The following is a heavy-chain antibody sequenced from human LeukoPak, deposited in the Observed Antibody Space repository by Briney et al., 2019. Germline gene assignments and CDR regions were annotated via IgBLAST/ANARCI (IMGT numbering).Heavy chain of an antibody. J-gene: IGHJ4*02. CDR1: GYSFTSYW. V-gene: IGHV5-51*01. CDR3: ARQISHRPWAPDY. Sequence: GESLKISCKGSGYSFTSYWIGWVRQMLGKGLEWMGIIYPGDSDTRYSPSFQGQVTISADKSISTAYLQWSSLKASDTAMYYCARQISHRPWAPDYWGQGTLVTVSS. D-gene: IGHD7-27*01. CDR2: IYPGDSDT.